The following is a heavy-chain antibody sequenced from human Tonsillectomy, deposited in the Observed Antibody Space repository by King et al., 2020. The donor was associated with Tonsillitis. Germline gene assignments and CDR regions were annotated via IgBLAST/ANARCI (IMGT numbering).Heavy chain of an antibody. Sequence: LTLKESGPTLVKPTQTLTLTCTFSGFSLSTSGVGVGWIRQPPGKALEWLALIYWDDDKRYSPSLKIRLTITKETPKNQVVLTMTNMDPVDTATYYCAHVRPVAGTDYWGQGTLVTVSS. CDR3: AHVRPVAGTDY. V-gene: IGHV2-5*02. CDR2: IYWDDDK. D-gene: IGHD6-19*01. CDR1: GFSLSTSGVG. J-gene: IGHJ4*02.